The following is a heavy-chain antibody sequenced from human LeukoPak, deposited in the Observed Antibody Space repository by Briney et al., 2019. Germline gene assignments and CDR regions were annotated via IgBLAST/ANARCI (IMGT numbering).Heavy chain of an antibody. CDR3: ARGQDYDDRRDPDAFDI. D-gene: IGHD3-22*01. J-gene: IGHJ3*02. V-gene: IGHV4-59*01. CDR2: IYYSGST. CDR1: GGSISSYY. Sequence: PSETLSLTCTVSGGSISSYYWSWIRQPPGKGLEWIGYIYYSGSTNYNPSLKSRVTISVDTSKNQFSLKLSSVTAADTAVYYCARGQDYDDRRDPDAFDIWGQGTMVTVSS.